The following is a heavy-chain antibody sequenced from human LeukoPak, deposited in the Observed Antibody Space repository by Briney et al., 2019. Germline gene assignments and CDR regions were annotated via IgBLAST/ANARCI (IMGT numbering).Heavy chain of an antibody. V-gene: IGHV3-21*01. CDR2: ISSSSSYI. Sequence: GGSLRLSCAASGFTFSSYSMTWVRQAPGKGLEWVSSISSSSSYIYYADSVKGRFTISRDNAKNSLYLQMNSLRAEDTAVYYCARGGLFWRAAEPFDYWGQGTLVTVSS. CDR3: ARGGLFWRAAEPFDY. J-gene: IGHJ4*02. D-gene: IGHD2-21*01. CDR1: GFTFSSYS.